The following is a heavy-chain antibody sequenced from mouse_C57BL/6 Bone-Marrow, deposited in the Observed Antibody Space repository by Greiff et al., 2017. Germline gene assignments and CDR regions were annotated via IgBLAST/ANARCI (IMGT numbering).Heavy chain of an antibody. J-gene: IGHJ3*01. CDR1: GFTFTSYG. V-gene: IGHV5-6*02. CDR3: ARHHPITTVVARPFAD. Sequence: EVKVEESGGDLVKPGGSLKLSCAASGFTFTSYGMSWVRQTPDKRLEWVATISSGCSYTYYPDSVKGRFTISRDNAKNTLYLQMSSLKSEDTAMYYCARHHPITTVVARPFADWGQGTLVTVSA. D-gene: IGHD1-1*01. CDR2: ISSGCSYT.